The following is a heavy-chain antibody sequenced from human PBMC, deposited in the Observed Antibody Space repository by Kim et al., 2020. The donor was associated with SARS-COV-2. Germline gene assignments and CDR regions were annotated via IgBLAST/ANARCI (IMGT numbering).Heavy chain of an antibody. V-gene: IGHV3-9*01. Sequence: GGSLRLSCAASGFTFDDYAMHWVRQAPGKGLEWVSGISLNSGSIGYADSVKGRFTISRDNAKNSLYLQMNSLRAEDTALYYCAKVHGSGSYPYYFDYWG. D-gene: IGHD3-10*01. J-gene: IGHJ4*01. CDR2: ISLNSGSI. CDR1: GFTFDDYA. CDR3: AKVHGSGSYPYYFDY.